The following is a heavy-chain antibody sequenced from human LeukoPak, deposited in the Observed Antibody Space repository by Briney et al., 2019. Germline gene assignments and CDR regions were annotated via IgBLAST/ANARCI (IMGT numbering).Heavy chain of an antibody. D-gene: IGHD4-23*01. V-gene: IGHV1-69*13. J-gene: IGHJ6*02. CDR1: GGTFSSYA. Sequence: SVKVSCKASGGTFSSYAISWVRQAPGQGLEWMGGIVPIFGTANYAQKFQGRVTITADESTSTAYMELSSLRSEDTAVYYCARGPPTAVEADYGMDVWGQGTTVTVSS. CDR3: ARGPPTAVEADYGMDV. CDR2: IVPIFGTA.